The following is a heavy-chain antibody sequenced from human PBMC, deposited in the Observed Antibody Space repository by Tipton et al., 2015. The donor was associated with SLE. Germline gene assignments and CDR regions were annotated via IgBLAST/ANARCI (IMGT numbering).Heavy chain of an antibody. Sequence: TLSLTCTVSGGSINGQFWSWIRQPPGKGLGWIAYIYYSGSTQYNPSLKSRVTISVDTSKNQFSLEVRSVTAADTVVYYCARGGFIRMGQWFDPWGQGTLVTVSS. CDR2: IYYSGST. D-gene: IGHD2-8*01. J-gene: IGHJ5*02. CDR3: ARGGFIRMGQWFDP. CDR1: GGSINGQF. V-gene: IGHV4-59*11.